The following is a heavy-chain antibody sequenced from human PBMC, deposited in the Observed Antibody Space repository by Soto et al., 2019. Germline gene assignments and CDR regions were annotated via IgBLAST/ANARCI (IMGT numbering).Heavy chain of an antibody. D-gene: IGHD2-2*01. V-gene: IGHV4-31*03. Sequence: PSETLSLTCTVSGDTISGGASFWSGIRQPTGKGLEWIANVYYSGSSYYNPSLKSRLTISVDTTKNQFSLQLKSMTAADTAVYYCAKLSCTSSTCYFPGWFDPWGQGTLVTVSS. CDR2: VYYSGSS. J-gene: IGHJ5*02. CDR3: AKLSCTSSTCYFPGWFDP. CDR1: GDTISGGASF.